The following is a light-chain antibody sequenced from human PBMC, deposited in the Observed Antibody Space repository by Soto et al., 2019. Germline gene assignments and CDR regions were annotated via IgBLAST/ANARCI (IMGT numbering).Light chain of an antibody. V-gene: IGLV1-40*01. CDR3: QSYAGSLSGCV. CDR2: NNN. J-gene: IGLJ2*01. CDR1: SPNFGAGYH. Sequence: QSVLTQPPSVSGAPGQRVTISCTGSSPNFGAGYHVHWYQQLPSTAPKLLIYNNNNRPSGVPDRFSGSKSGTSASLAITGLQAEDEADYYCQSYAGSLSGCVFGGGTKLTVL.